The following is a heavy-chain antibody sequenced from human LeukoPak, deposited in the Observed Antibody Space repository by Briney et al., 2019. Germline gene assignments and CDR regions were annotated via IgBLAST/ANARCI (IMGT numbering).Heavy chain of an antibody. CDR3: ARSISVRGTYYYYMDV. CDR2: ISAYNGNT. Sequence: ASVKVPCKASGYTFTSYGISWVRQAPGQGLEWMGWISAYNGNTNYAQKLQGRVTMTTDTSTSTAYMELRSLRSDDTAVYYCARSISVRGTYYYYMDVWGKGTTVTISS. D-gene: IGHD3-10*01. CDR1: GYTFTSYG. J-gene: IGHJ6*03. V-gene: IGHV1-18*01.